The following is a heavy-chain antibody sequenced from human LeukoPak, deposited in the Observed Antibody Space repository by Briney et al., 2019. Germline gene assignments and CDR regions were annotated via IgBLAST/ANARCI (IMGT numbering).Heavy chain of an antibody. CDR1: GGSISSYY. V-gene: IGHV4-59*01. D-gene: IGHD5-24*01. Sequence: PSETLSLTCTVSGGSISSYYWSWIRQPPGKGLEWIGYIYYSGSTNYSPSLKSRVTISVDTSKNQFSLKLSSVTAADTAVYYCARAQGWLPRYFDYWGQGTLVTVSS. CDR2: IYYSGST. CDR3: ARAQGWLPRYFDY. J-gene: IGHJ4*02.